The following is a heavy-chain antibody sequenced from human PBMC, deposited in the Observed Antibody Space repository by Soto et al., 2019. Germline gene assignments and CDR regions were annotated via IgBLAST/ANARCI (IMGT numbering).Heavy chain of an antibody. CDR1: GITFRTYE. CDR3: VSGTSGWYFFDH. CDR2: IHSSGINK. J-gene: IGHJ4*02. Sequence: GGSLRLSCAASGITFRTYEMNWVRQAPGKGLEWVSYIHSSGINKWYADSVKGRFIISRDNAQNSLYLQLNSLSVEDTGVYYCVSGTSGWYFFDHWGQGTLVTVSS. D-gene: IGHD1-1*01. V-gene: IGHV3-48*03.